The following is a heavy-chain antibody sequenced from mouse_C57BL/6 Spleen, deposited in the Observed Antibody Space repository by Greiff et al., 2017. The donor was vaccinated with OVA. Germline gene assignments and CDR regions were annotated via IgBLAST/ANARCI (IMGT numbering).Heavy chain of an antibody. V-gene: IGHV1-50*01. CDR1: GYTFTSYW. Sequence: VKLQQPGAELVKPGASVKLSCKASGYTFTSYWMQWVKQRPGQGLEWIGEIDPSDSYTNYNQKFKGKATLTVDTSSSTAYMQLSSLTSEDSAVYYCARRNYDYEAMDYWGQGTSVTVSS. CDR3: ARRNYDYEAMDY. J-gene: IGHJ4*01. CDR2: IDPSDSYT. D-gene: IGHD1-1*02.